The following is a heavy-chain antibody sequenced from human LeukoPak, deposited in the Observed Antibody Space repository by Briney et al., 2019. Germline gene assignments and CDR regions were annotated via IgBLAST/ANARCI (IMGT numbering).Heavy chain of an antibody. J-gene: IGHJ4*02. CDR1: GGSISSGDYY. Sequence: SQTLSLTCTVSGGSISSGDYYWSWVRQPPGKGLEWIGYIYYSGSTNYNPSLKSRVTISVDTSKNQFSLKLSSVTAADTAVYYCARSRGYSGYERFDYWGQGTLVTVSS. CDR3: ARSRGYSGYERFDY. CDR2: IYYSGST. V-gene: IGHV4-30-4*01. D-gene: IGHD5-12*01.